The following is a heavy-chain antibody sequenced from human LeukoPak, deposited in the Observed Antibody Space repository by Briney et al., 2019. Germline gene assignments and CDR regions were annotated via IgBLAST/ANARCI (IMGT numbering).Heavy chain of an antibody. J-gene: IGHJ4*02. CDR3: AKDQSDYGRGYFDY. Sequence: GGSLSLSCAASGFTFRSYGMHWVRQAPGKGLEWVAFIRYDATNKYYSASVKGRFSISRDNSKNTLYLQMNSLRAEDTAVYYCAKDQSDYGRGYFDYWGQGTLVTVSS. CDR2: IRYDATNK. V-gene: IGHV3-30*02. CDR1: GFTFRSYG. D-gene: IGHD4-17*01.